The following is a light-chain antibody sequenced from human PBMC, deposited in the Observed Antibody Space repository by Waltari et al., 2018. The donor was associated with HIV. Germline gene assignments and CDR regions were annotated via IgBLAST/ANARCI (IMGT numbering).Light chain of an antibody. Sequence: EIVLTQSPGTLSLSPGQRAAFSCRASQSVSTTYLAWYQQKPGQAPRLLIYGASTRATGIPDRFSGSGSGTDFTLTISRLEPEDFAVYYCQQFVTSPLTFGQGTKVEIK. J-gene: IGKJ1*01. CDR3: QQFVTSPLT. CDR2: GAS. CDR1: QSVSTTY. V-gene: IGKV3-20*01.